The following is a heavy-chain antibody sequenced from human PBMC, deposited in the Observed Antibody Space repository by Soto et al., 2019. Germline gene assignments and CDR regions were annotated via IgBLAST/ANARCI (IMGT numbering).Heavy chain of an antibody. Sequence: SLRLSCAASGFPFDDYAMHWVRQAPGKGLEWVSGISWNSVKIGYTDSVKGRFTISRDNAKNSLYLEMNSLRPEDTALYYCAKASGSGRNWFDPWGQGTLVTVSS. CDR3: AKASGSGRNWFDP. CDR2: ISWNSVKI. D-gene: IGHD6-19*01. J-gene: IGHJ5*02. CDR1: GFPFDDYA. V-gene: IGHV3-9*01.